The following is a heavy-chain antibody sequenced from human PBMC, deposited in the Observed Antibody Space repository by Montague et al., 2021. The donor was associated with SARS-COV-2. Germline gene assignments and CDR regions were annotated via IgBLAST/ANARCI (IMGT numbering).Heavy chain of an antibody. CDR3: ARGEWLLSLFCYYYMDV. J-gene: IGHJ6*03. Sequence: SLRLSCAASGFTFSSYWMHWVRQAPGKGLVWVSRINSDGSSTSYADSVKGRFTISRDNAKNTLYLQMNSLRAEDTAVYYCARGEWLLSLFCYYYMDVWGKGTTVTVSS. CDR2: INSDGSST. D-gene: IGHD3-3*01. CDR1: GFTFSSYW. V-gene: IGHV3-74*01.